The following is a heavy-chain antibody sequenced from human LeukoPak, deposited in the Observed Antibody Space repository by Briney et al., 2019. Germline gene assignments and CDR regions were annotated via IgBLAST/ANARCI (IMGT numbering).Heavy chain of an antibody. J-gene: IGHJ6*04. V-gene: IGHV3-48*03. D-gene: IGHD3-10*02. CDR3: AELGITMIGGV. Sequence: GGSLRLSCAASGFTFSSYEMNWVRQAPGKGLEWVSYISSSGSTIYYADSVKGGLTISREKAKNSLYLQMNSLRAEDTAVYYCAELGITMIGGVWGKGTTVTISS. CDR1: GFTFSSYE. CDR2: ISSSGSTI.